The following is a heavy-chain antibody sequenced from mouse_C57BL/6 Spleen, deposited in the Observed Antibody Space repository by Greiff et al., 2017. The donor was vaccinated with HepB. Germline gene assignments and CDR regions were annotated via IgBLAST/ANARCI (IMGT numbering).Heavy chain of an antibody. J-gene: IGHJ1*03. CDR1: GFTFSSYG. CDR3: ARHGTYVDV. CDR2: ISSGGSYT. Sequence: EVKLVESGGDLVKPGGSLKLSCAASGFTFSSYGMSWVRQTPDKRLEWVATISSGGSYTYYPDSVKGRFTISRDNAKNTLYLQMSSLKSEDTAMYYCARHGTYVDVWGTGTTVTVAS. V-gene: IGHV5-6*01. D-gene: IGHD4-1*01.